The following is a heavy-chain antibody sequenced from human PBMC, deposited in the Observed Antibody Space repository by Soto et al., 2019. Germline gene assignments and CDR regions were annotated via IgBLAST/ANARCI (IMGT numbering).Heavy chain of an antibody. CDR2: ISSSGGTT. J-gene: IGHJ1*01. CDR1: GFTFSNYG. V-gene: IGHV3-48*03. Sequence: EVQLVESGGGLVQPGGSLRLSCAASGFTFSNYGMNWVRQAPGKGLEWLSYISSSGGTTYYADSVKGRFTMSRDNAKNSLILQMNSLRAEDTALYYCARGVGPITYPEYFPHWGQGTLVTVSS. CDR3: ARGVGPITYPEYFPH. D-gene: IGHD1-26*01.